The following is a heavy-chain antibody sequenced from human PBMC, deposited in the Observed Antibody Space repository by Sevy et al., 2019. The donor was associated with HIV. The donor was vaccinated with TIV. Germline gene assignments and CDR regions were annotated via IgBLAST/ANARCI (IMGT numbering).Heavy chain of an antibody. CDR1: GLILRDRA. D-gene: IGHD2-21*01. CDR2: MTMYSGSE. Sequence: GGSLRLSCTASGLILRDRAMHWVGQTPGKGLEWVSGMTMYSGSEDYADFVKGRFTISRDNAKNSLNLQMDSLTLEDTALYYCVIEIESGGANFWGQGTLVTVSS. J-gene: IGHJ1*01. CDR3: VIEIESGGANF. V-gene: IGHV3-9*01.